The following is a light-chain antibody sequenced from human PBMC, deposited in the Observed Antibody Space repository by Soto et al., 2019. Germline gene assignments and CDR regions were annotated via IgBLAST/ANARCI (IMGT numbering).Light chain of an antibody. CDR3: SSYTSSSTLV. V-gene: IGLV2-14*01. Sequence: QSALTQPASVSGSPGQSITISCTGTSSDVGGYNYVSWYQQHPGKAPKLMIYDVSNRPSGVSNRFSGSMSGNTASLTISGLQAEDEADYYCSSYTSSSTLVFGGGTKVTVL. J-gene: IGLJ2*01. CDR2: DVS. CDR1: SSDVGGYNY.